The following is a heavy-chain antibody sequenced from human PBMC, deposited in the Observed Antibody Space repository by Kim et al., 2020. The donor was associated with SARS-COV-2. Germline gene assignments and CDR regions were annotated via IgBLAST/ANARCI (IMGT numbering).Heavy chain of an antibody. CDR1: CGSISSYY. D-gene: IGHD3-22*01. J-gene: IGHJ5*02. CDR2: IYYSGST. V-gene: IGHV4-59*08. CDR3: ARLGYYDSRFDP. Sequence: SETLSLTCTVSCGSISSYYWSWIRQPPGKGLEWIGYIYYSGSTNYNPSLKSRVTISVDTSKNQFSLKLSSVTAADTAVYYCARLGYYDSRFDPWGQGTLVTVSS.